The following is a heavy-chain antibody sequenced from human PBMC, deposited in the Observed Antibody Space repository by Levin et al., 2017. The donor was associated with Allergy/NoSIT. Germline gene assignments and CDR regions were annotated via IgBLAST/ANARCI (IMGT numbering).Heavy chain of an antibody. CDR3: ARALDYCSGGSCHGDY. V-gene: IGHV3-20*04. D-gene: IGHD2-15*01. J-gene: IGHJ4*02. Sequence: AGGSLRLSCAASGFTLDNYGMSWVRQAPGKGLEWVSAINWNGASTGYADSLKGRFTISRDNAENSLYLQMNSLTAEDTALYYCARALDYCSGGSCHGDYWGQGTLVTVSS. CDR1: GFTLDNYG. CDR2: INWNGAST.